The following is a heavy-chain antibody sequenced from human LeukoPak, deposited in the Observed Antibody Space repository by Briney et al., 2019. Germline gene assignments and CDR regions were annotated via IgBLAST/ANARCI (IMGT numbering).Heavy chain of an antibody. CDR1: GFTFADHA. Sequence: GGSLRLSCVASGFTFADHAMHWVRRAPGQGLEWVTGINWDNDGIVYAASVRGRFTVSRDNAKNTLYLQMNRLRPEDTAFYYCARDDYNTLGYNFHYWGQGNLVTVSS. V-gene: IGHV3-9*01. J-gene: IGHJ4*02. CDR3: ARDDYNTLGYNFHY. D-gene: IGHD1-1*01. CDR2: INWDNDGI.